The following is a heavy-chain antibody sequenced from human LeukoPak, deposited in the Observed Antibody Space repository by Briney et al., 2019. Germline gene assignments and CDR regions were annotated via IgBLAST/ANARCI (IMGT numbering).Heavy chain of an antibody. Sequence: GGSLRLSCAASGFTFTNYWMHWVRQAPGKGLEWVSRIHNDGVGTIYVDSVKGRFTISRDNSKNMVFLQMSSLRADDTAVYYCARGGLDHAYDIWGQGTMVTVSS. CDR3: ARGGLDHAYDI. J-gene: IGHJ3*02. CDR1: GFTFTNYW. D-gene: IGHD3/OR15-3a*01. CDR2: IHNDGVGT. V-gene: IGHV3-74*01.